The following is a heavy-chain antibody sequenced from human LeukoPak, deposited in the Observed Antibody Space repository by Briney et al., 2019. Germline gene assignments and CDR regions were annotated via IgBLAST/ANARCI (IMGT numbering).Heavy chain of an antibody. J-gene: IGHJ4*02. D-gene: IGHD1-26*01. CDR2: IKQDGSEK. CDR1: GLTFSSHW. V-gene: IGHV3-7*01. CDR3: VRDREELIDY. Sequence: PGGSQRLSCAASGLTFSSHWMSWVRQAPGKGLEWVANIKQDGSEKYYVDSVKGRFTISRDNAKNSLYLQMNSLRAEDTAVYYCVRDREELIDYWGQGTLVTVSS.